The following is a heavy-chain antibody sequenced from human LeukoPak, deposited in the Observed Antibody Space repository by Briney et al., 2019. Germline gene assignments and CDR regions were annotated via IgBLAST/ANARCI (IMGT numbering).Heavy chain of an antibody. J-gene: IGHJ4*02. V-gene: IGHV3-11*05. CDR1: GGSISSGDYY. CDR3: AKDSLYSSSSWSDY. D-gene: IGHD6-6*01. CDR2: ISSSSSYI. Sequence: LSLTCTVSGGSISSGDYYWSWIRQPPGKGLEWVSSISSSSSYIYYADSVKGRFTISRDNAKNSLYLQMNSLRAEDTAVYYCAKDSLYSSSSWSDYWGQGTLVTVSS.